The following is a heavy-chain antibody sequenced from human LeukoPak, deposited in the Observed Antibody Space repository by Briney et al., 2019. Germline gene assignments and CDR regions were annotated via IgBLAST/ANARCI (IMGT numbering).Heavy chain of an antibody. CDR3: ARGRVARAPFFDY. CDR1: GGSFSGYY. Sequence: PSETLSLTCTVYGGSFSGYYWSWLRQPPGKGLEWIGEIYHTGGTDYNPSLKSRVTVSVDTSKNQFALKLSSVTAADTAVYYCARGRVARAPFFDYWGQGTLVTVSS. D-gene: IGHD2-15*01. V-gene: IGHV4-34*01. J-gene: IGHJ4*02. CDR2: IYHTGGT.